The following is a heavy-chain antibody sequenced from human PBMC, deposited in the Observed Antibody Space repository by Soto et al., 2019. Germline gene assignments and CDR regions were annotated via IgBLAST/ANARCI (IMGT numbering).Heavy chain of an antibody. CDR1: GFSLINGRLG. CDR2: IFANDEK. J-gene: IGHJ4*02. V-gene: IGHV2-26*01. D-gene: IGHD3-9*01. CDR3: ARALDYYDSSNFHWVKHFDL. Sequence: QVTLKESGPVVVKPTETLTLTCTVSGFSLINGRLGVSWIRQSPGKALEWLAHIFANDEKSYRTSLKNRLTISKDTSRGQVVLTMPNTDPVDSATYYCARALDYYDSSNFHWVKHFDLWGQGTLVTVSS.